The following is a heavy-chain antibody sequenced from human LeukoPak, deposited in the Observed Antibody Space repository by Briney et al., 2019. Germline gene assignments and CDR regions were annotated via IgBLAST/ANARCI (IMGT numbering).Heavy chain of an antibody. CDR1: GGTFSSYA. CDR2: IIPIFGTA. D-gene: IGHD2-15*01. Sequence: SVKVSCKASGGTFSSYAISWVRQAPGQGLEWMGGIIPIFGTANYAQKFQGRVTITADESTSTAYLELSSLRSEEQAVNYCAKVVVVVAAPNWFALWRQRTLVPVSS. CDR3: AKVVVVVAAPNWFAL. V-gene: IGHV1-69*13. J-gene: IGHJ5*02.